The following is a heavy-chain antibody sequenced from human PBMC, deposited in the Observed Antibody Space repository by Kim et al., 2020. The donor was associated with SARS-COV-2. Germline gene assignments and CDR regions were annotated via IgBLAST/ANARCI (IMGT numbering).Heavy chain of an antibody. V-gene: IGHV3-23*01. D-gene: IGHD3-10*01. CDR3: SGYYYGSGSYYYYYYGMDV. CDR1: GFTFSSYA. J-gene: IGHJ6*02. CDR2: ISGSGGST. Sequence: GGSLRLSCAASGFTFSSYAMSWVRQAPGKGLEWVSAISGSGGSTYYADSVKGRFTISRDNSKNTLYLQMNSLRAEDTAVYYCSGYYYGSGSYYYYYYGMDVWGQGTTVTVSS.